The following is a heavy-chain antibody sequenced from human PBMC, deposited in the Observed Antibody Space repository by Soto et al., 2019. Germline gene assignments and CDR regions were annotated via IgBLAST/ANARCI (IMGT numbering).Heavy chain of an antibody. D-gene: IGHD2-21*02. J-gene: IGHJ4*02. CDR2: IYYSGRT. V-gene: IGHV4-39*01. CDR1: GESISSSSYY. CDR3: ARQRTTVVTQAYFDH. Sequence: LSLTCIVSGESISSSSYYWGCIRQPPGKGLEWIGSIYYSGRTYYNPSFKSRVTISIDTSKNQFSLKLSSVTATDTAVYYCARQRTTVVTQAYFDHWGQGALVTVYS.